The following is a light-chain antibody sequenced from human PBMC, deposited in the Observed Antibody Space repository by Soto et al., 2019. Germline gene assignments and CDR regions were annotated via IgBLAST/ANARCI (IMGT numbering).Light chain of an antibody. Sequence: AIQMTQSPSSLSASVGDRVTLTCRASQGIGKGLGWYQQKPGEAPKLLIFEASTVQTGVPSRFSGSGSGTDFTLTISSLQPEDFATYYCLQDYNYPRTFGQGTTVALK. J-gene: IGKJ1*01. V-gene: IGKV1-6*01. CDR1: QGIGKG. CDR3: LQDYNYPRT. CDR2: EAS.